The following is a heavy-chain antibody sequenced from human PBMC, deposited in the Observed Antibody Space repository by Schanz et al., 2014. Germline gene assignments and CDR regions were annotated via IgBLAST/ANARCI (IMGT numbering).Heavy chain of an antibody. CDR2: ISGGGNAI. D-gene: IGHD1-1*01. CDR1: GFPFSRFS. J-gene: IGHJ5*02. Sequence: EEQLVESGGGSLQPGGSLRLSCTASGFPFSRFSMIWVRQAPGKGLEWLAYISGGGNAIYYADSVKGRFTISRDNSKNTPHLRMDSLRDGDTALNYCGERWGGTSAAWGQGTLVTVSS. CDR3: GERWGGTSAA. V-gene: IGHV3-48*02.